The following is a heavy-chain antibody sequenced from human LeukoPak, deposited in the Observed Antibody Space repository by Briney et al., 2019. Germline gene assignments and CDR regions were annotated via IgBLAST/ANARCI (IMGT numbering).Heavy chain of an antibody. D-gene: IGHD6-13*01. CDR2: IYYSGST. V-gene: IGHV4-59*12. Sequence: SETLSLTCTVSGGSISSYYWSWIRQTPGKGLEWIGYIYYSGSTNFNPSLKSRVSISVDRSKKQFSLKLTSVTAADTALYYCAIRFGRLEAGGTPFDSWGQGTLVTVSS. J-gene: IGHJ4*02. CDR1: GGSISSYY. CDR3: AIRFGRLEAGGTPFDS.